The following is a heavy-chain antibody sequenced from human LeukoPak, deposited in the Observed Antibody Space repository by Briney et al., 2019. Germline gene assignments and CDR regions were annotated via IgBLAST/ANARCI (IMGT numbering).Heavy chain of an antibody. CDR1: GYTFTGYY. Sequence: GASVKVSCKASGYTFTGYYMHWVRQAPGKGLEWMGGFDPEDGETIYAQKFQGRVTMTEDTSTDTAYMELSSLRSEDTAVYYCATGRLLAFDIWGQGTMVTVSS. CDR2: FDPEDGET. J-gene: IGHJ3*02. CDR3: ATGRLLAFDI. V-gene: IGHV1-24*01. D-gene: IGHD3-3*01.